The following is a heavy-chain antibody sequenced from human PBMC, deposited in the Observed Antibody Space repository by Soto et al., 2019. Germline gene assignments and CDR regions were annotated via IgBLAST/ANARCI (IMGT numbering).Heavy chain of an antibody. CDR2: MNPNSGNT. D-gene: IGHD6-19*01. V-gene: IGHV1-8*01. Sequence: GASVKVSCKASGYTFTSYDINWVRQATGQGLEWMGWMNPNSGNTGYAQKFQGRVTMTRNTSISTAYMELSSLRSEDTAVYYCARALTPYSRGWYCAFDIWGQGTMVTVSS. J-gene: IGHJ3*02. CDR3: ARALTPYSRGWYCAFDI. CDR1: GYTFTSYD.